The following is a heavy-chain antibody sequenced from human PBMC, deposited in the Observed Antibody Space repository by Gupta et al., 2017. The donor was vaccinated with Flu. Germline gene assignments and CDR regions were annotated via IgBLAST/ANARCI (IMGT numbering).Heavy chain of an antibody. CDR3: VREYQWVACLDL. D-gene: IGHD6-19*01. CDR2: IKSGGDNI. V-gene: IGHV3-48*03. Sequence: EAQVVESGGGLVHPGGSLRLSCAASGFDFSLHDMNWVRQVPGKGLEWVAFIKSGGDNIKYADSVKGRFTISRDNAENSLYLQMNSLRADDTALYYCVREYQWVACLDLWGQGTLVTVSS. CDR1: GFDFSLHD. J-gene: IGHJ5*02.